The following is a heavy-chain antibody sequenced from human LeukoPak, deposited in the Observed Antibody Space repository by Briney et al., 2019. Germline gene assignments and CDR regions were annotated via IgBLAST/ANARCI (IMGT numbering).Heavy chain of an antibody. CDR3: ARGDSSGCPDY. CDR1: GFTFSSYW. CDR2: IKQDGSEK. Sequence: GGSLRLSCAASGFTFSSYWMSWVRQAPGKGLEWVANIKQDGSEKYYVDSVKGRFTISRDNAKNSLYLQMSSLRADDTAVYYCARGDSSGCPDYWGQGTLVTVSS. J-gene: IGHJ4*02. D-gene: IGHD3-22*01. V-gene: IGHV3-7*03.